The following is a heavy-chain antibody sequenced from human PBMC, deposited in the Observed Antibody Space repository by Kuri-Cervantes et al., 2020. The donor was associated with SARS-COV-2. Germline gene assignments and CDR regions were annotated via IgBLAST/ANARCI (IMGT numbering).Heavy chain of an antibody. CDR1: GGTFSSYA. CDR3: ARGREYIAAAGTCYYYGMDV. V-gene: IGHV1-69*10. D-gene: IGHD6-13*01. CDR2: IIPIFGIA. J-gene: IGHJ6*02. Sequence: SVKVSCKASGGTFSSYAISWVRQAPGQGLEWMGGIIPIFGIANYAQKFQGRVTITADKSTSTAYMELSSLRSEDTAVYYCARGREYIAAAGTCYYYGMDVWGQGTTVTVSS.